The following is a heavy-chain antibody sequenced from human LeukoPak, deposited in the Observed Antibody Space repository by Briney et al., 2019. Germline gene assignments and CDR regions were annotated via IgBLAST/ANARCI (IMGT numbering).Heavy chain of an antibody. J-gene: IGHJ6*02. CDR3: ARENLVDFYGRMDV. V-gene: IGHV3-30*02. CDR2: IRYDGSNK. CDR1: GFTFSSYG. Sequence: GGSLRLSCAASGFTFSSYGMHWVRQAPGKGLEWVAFIRYDGSNKYYADSVKGRFTISRDNSKNTLYLQMNSLRAEDTAVYYCARENLVDFYGRMDVWGQGTTVTVSS. D-gene: IGHD3-3*01.